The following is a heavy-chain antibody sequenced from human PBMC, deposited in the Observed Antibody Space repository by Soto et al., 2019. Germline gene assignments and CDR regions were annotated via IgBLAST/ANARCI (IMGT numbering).Heavy chain of an antibody. D-gene: IGHD5-18*01. CDR2: ISYDGSNK. Sequence: GGSLRLSCAAPGFTFSSYAMHWVRQAPGKGLEWVAVISYDGSNKYYADSVKGRFTISRDNSKNTLYLQLNSLRAEDTAVYYCAKASNTATDAVDYWGQGTLVTVSS. CDR1: GFTFSSYA. J-gene: IGHJ4*02. CDR3: AKASNTATDAVDY. V-gene: IGHV3-30-3*01.